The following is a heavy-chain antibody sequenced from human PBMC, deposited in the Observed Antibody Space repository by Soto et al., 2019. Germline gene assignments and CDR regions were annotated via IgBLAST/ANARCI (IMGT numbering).Heavy chain of an antibody. CDR3: TQSASESYDVLVD. CDR2: ISYDGGTI. D-gene: IGHD3-9*01. V-gene: IGHV3-30*03. CDR1: GFTFNYYG. J-gene: IGHJ4*01. Sequence: PGGSLRLSCATAGFTFNYYGFHWVRQAPGKGLEWVAVISYDGGTIYYADAVRGRFTISRDDSKDTVFLQMNRLRLEDTGFYYCTQSASESYDVLVDWGHGPLVNVTS.